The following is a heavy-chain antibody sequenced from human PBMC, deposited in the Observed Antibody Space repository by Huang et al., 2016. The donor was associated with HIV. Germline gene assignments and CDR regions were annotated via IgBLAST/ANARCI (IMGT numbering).Heavy chain of an antibody. J-gene: IGHJ6*03. CDR2: IDYSGST. CDR3: AREITVPWGYYYMDV. V-gene: IGHV4-59*11. D-gene: IGHD6-19*01. CDR1: GGSISSHY. Sequence: QVQLQESGPGLVKPSETLSLTCTVSGGSISSHYWSWIRQPPGKGLEWSGNIDYSGSTNYIPSLKSRVTISVDTSKNQFSLKLSSVTAADTAVYYCAREITVPWGYYYMDVWGKGTTVTVSS.